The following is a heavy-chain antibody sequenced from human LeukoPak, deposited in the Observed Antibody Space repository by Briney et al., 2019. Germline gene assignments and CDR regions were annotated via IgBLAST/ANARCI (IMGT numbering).Heavy chain of an antibody. CDR2: IYPGDTDT. CDR3: TRRGPSSYYFDF. V-gene: IGHV5-51*01. J-gene: IGHJ4*02. D-gene: IGHD3-10*01. Sequence: GESLKISCKSSGYNFTSYWIGWVGQMPGKGLELMGIIYPGDTDTRYSPSFRGQVTISADKSISTAYLQWRSLKASDTAMYYCTRRGPSSYYFDFWGQGALVTVSS. CDR1: GYNFTSYW.